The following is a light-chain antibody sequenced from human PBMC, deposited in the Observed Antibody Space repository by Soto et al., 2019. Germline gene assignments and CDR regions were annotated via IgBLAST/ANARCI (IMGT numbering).Light chain of an antibody. Sequence: EIVMTQSPVTMSVSPGERATLSCRASQSMSSNVAWYQQKPGQAPRLLIYGASTRDAGIPARFSGSGSGTDFTLTIIRLEPEDFAVYYCQQYDIFPWTFGQGTKVDIK. CDR2: GAS. J-gene: IGKJ1*01. CDR3: QQYDIFPWT. CDR1: QSMSSN. V-gene: IGKV3-15*01.